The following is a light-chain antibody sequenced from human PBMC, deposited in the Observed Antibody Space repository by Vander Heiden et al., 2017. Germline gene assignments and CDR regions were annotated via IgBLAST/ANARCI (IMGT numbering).Light chain of an antibody. CDR1: QGISSY. CDR3: QQDDSYPLLT. CDR2: AAS. Sequence: AIRITQSPSSLSASTGDRVTITCRASQGISSYLAWYQQKPGKAPKLLIYAASTLQSGVPSRFSGSGYGTDFTLTISCLQSEDFAPYYCQQDDSYPLLTFGGGTKVEIK. V-gene: IGKV1-8*01. J-gene: IGKJ4*01.